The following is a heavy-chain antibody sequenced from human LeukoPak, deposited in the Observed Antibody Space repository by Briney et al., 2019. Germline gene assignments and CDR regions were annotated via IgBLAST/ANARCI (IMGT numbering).Heavy chain of an antibody. V-gene: IGHV4-4*07. CDR2: ISTSGST. CDR1: GGSLSSYY. CDR3: ARVRYSDSSVLTRKRSYYFDY. J-gene: IGHJ4*02. D-gene: IGHD3-22*01. Sequence: PSETLSLTCTVSGGSLSSYYGSWVRQPAGKGVESIGHISTSGSTNYNPSLKSRVTMSVDTSNNQFSLQLRSVTAAATAVYYCARVRYSDSSVLTRKRSYYFDYWGQGTLVTVSS.